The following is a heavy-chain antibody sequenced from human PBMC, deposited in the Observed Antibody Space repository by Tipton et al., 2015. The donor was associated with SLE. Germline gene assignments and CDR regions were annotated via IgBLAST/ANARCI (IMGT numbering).Heavy chain of an antibody. J-gene: IGHJ5*02. CDR1: GYSISSGYY. V-gene: IGHV4-38-2*01. Sequence: TLSLTCAVSGYSISSGYYWGWIRQPPGKGLEWIGSIYHSGSTYYNPSLKSRVTISVDTSKNQFSLKLSSVTAADTAVYYCARVVKGSSWYWFDPWGQGTLVTVSS. CDR2: IYHSGST. CDR3: ARVVKGSSWYWFDP. D-gene: IGHD6-13*01.